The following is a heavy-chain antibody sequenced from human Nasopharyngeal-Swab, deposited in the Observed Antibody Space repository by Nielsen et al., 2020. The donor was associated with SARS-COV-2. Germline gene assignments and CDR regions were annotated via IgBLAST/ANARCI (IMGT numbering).Heavy chain of an antibody. Sequence: SGPTLVQPTQTLTLTCTFSGFSLSTSGVGVGWIRQPPGKALEWLALIYWNDDKRYSPSLKSRLTITKDTSKNQVVLTMTNMDPVDTATYYCAHGLGESSSSGWFDPWGQGTLVTVSS. CDR2: IYWNDDK. CDR1: GFSLSTSGVG. J-gene: IGHJ5*02. D-gene: IGHD6-6*01. V-gene: IGHV2-5*01. CDR3: AHGLGESSSSGWFDP.